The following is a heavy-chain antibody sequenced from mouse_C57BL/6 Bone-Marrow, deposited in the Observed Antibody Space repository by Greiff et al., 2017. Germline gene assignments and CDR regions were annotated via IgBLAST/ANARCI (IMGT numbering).Heavy chain of an antibody. J-gene: IGHJ2*01. CDR1: GFSLSTFGMG. CDR3: ARITYDYDGYYFDY. Sequence: QVTLKESGPGILQPSQTLSLTCSFSGFSLSTFGMGVGWIRQPSGKGLEWLAHIWWDDDKYYNPALKSQLTISKDTSKNQVFLKIANVDTADTATYYCARITYDYDGYYFDYWGQGTTLTVSS. D-gene: IGHD2-4*01. V-gene: IGHV8-8*01. CDR2: IWWDDDK.